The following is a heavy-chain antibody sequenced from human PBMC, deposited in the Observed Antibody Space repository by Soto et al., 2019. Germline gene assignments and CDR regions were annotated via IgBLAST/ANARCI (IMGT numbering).Heavy chain of an antibody. J-gene: IGHJ2*01. CDR3: AKDTTSSGWYEGRVAAHYWYFDL. D-gene: IGHD6-19*01. CDR2: ISGSGGST. V-gene: IGHV3-23*04. CDR1: RFTFTSHE. Sequence: EMQLVESGGGLVQPGGSLRLSCAASRFTFTSHEMNWVRQAPGKGPEWLSYISGSGGSTYYADSVKGRFTISRDNSKNTLYLQMNSLRAEDTAVYYCAKDTTSSGWYEGRVAAHYWYFDLWGRGTLVTVSS.